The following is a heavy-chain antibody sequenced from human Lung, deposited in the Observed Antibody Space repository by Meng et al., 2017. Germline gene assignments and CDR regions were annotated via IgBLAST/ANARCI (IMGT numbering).Heavy chain of an antibody. CDR3: ARPKQANWYFDL. Sequence: QVQLQQSGAGLLKPSETLSLTCVVSGGSFSDYYWSWIRQPPGKGLEWIGEINHSGSTNYNPSLESRATISVDTSQNNLSLKLSSVTAADTAVYYCARPKQANWYFDLWGRGTLVTVSS. J-gene: IGHJ2*01. V-gene: IGHV4-34*01. D-gene: IGHD1/OR15-1a*01. CDR2: INHSGST. CDR1: GGSFSDYY.